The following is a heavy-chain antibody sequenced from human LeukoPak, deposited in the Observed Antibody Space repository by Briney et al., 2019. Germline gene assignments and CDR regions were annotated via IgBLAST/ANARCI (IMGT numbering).Heavy chain of an antibody. D-gene: IGHD3-3*01. CDR3: ARGLKYYDFWSGYYWFDY. J-gene: IGHJ4*02. CDR1: GYTFTSYD. CDR2: MNRNSGNT. Sequence: ASVKVSCKASGYTFTSYDINWVRQATGQGLEWMGWMNRNSGNTGYAQKFQGRVTITRNTSISTAYMELSSLRSEDTAVYYCARGLKYYDFWSGYYWFDYWGQGTLVTVSS. V-gene: IGHV1-8*03.